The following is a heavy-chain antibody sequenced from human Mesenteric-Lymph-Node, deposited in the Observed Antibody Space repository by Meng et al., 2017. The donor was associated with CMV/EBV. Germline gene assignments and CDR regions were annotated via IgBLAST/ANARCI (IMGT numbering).Heavy chain of an antibody. Sequence: GESLKISCAASGFTFSSYGMHWVRQAPGKGLEWVASIRYDGSNKYYADSVKGRFTISRDNSKNTLYLQMNSLRAEDTAVYYCARGPVHPFDYWGQGTLVTVSS. CDR1: GFTFSSYG. D-gene: IGHD1-1*01. CDR2: IRYDGSNK. CDR3: ARGPVHPFDY. J-gene: IGHJ4*02. V-gene: IGHV3-30*02.